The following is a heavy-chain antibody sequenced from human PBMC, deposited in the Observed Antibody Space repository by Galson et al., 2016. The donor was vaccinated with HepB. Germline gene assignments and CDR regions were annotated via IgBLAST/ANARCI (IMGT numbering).Heavy chain of an antibody. J-gene: IGHJ6*02. V-gene: IGHV1-18*01. D-gene: IGHD1-26*01. Sequence: SVKVSCKASGYTFTDYGISWVRQAPGQGLEWMAWISGYKGYTKYAQKVQDRVTLSTDTSTSTAFMELGSLRAEDTAVYFCAKGHSQTYYYYYGMDVWGQGTTVTVSS. CDR3: AKGHSQTYYYYYGMDV. CDR1: GYTFTDYG. CDR2: ISGYKGYT.